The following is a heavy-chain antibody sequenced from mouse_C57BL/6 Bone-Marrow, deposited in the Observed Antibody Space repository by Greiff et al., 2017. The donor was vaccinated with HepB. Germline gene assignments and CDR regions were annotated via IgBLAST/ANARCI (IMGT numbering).Heavy chain of an antibody. V-gene: IGHV1-54*01. J-gene: IGHJ1*03. D-gene: IGHD2-4*01. CDR2: INPGSGGT. Sequence: VKLQESGAELVRPGTSVKVSCKASGYAFTNYLIEWVKQRPGQGLEWIGVINPGSGGTNYNEKFKGKATLTADKSSSTAYMQLSSLTSEDSAVYFCARIYYDYFYWYFDVWGTGTTVTVSS. CDR1: GYAFTNYL. CDR3: ARIYYDYFYWYFDV.